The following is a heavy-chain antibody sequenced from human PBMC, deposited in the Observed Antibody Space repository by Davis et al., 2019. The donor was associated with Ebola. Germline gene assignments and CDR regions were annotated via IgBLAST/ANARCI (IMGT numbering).Heavy chain of an antibody. Sequence: GESLKISCAASGFTVSNNYMSWARQAPGKGLEWVSVIYSSGTTYYVDSVKGRFTISRDNSKNTLYLQMNSLRAEDTAVYYCAAGDYGGSYYGYYYFDSWGQGTLVTVSS. V-gene: IGHV3-66*01. CDR3: AAGDYGGSYYGYYYFDS. CDR1: GFTVSNNY. CDR2: IYSSGTT. J-gene: IGHJ4*02. D-gene: IGHD1-26*01.